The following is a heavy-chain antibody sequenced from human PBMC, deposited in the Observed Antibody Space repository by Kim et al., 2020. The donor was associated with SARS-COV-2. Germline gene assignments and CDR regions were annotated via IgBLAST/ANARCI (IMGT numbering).Heavy chain of an antibody. CDR1: GFTFSSYP. D-gene: IGHD3-10*01. V-gene: IGHV3-30*04. CDR2: ISYDGSNK. J-gene: IGHJ4*02. Sequence: GGSLRLSCAASGFTFSSYPMHWVRQAPGKGLEWVAVISYDGSNKYYADSVKGRFTISRDNSKNTLSLQMNSLRSEDTTVYYCARGVSSGSYKPSFDYWGQGTLVTVSS. CDR3: ARGVSSGSYKPSFDY.